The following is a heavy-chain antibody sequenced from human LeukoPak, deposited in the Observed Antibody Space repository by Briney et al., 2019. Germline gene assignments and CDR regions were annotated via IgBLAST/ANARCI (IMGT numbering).Heavy chain of an antibody. D-gene: IGHD2-21*01. V-gene: IGHV3-48*01. J-gene: IGHJ6*02. CDR1: GFTFSTYT. CDR2: ISSSSSAI. CDR3: ARLCYAMDV. Sequence: GGSLRLSCAASGFTFSTYTMNWVRQAPGKGLEWVSCISSSSSAIYYADSVKGRFTISRDNAKTSLYLQMDSLRAEDTAVYYCARLCYAMDVWGQGTTVTVSS.